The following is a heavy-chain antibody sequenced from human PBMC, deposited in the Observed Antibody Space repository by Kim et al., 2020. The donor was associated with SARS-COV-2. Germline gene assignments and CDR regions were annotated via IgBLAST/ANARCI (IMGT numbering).Heavy chain of an antibody. CDR2: INHSGST. V-gene: IGHV4-34*01. D-gene: IGHD2-2*01. CDR1: GGSFSGYY. J-gene: IGHJ5*02. CDR3: ARGRLVGYCSSTSCARNWFDP. Sequence: SETLSLTCAVYGGSFSGYYWSWIRQPPGKGLEWIGEINHSGSTNYNPSLKSRVTISVDTSKNQFSLKLSSVTAADTAVYYCARGRLVGYCSSTSCARNWFDPWGQGTLVTVSS.